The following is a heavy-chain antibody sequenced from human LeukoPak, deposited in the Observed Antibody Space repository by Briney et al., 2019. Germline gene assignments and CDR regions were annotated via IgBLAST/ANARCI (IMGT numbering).Heavy chain of an antibody. CDR3: ARTDFWSGSHFDY. D-gene: IGHD3-3*01. J-gene: IGHJ4*02. V-gene: IGHV4-34*01. CDR2: INHSGST. Sequence: PSETLSLTCAVYGGSFSGYYWSWIRQPPGKGLEWIGEINHSGSTNYNPSLKSRVTISADTCKNQFSLKLSSVTAADTAVYYCARTDFWSGSHFDYWGQGTLVTVSS. CDR1: GGSFSGYY.